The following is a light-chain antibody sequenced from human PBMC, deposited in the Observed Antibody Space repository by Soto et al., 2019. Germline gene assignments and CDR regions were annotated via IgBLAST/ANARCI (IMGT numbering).Light chain of an antibody. CDR2: EGS. V-gene: IGLV2-23*01. Sequence: QSALTQPASVSGSPGQSITISCTGTSSDVGSYNLVSWYQQHPGKAPKLMIYEGSKRPSGVSNRFSGSQSGNTASLTLSGLQAEDEADYSCCSYAGSSTHMVFGGGTQLPAL. CDR3: CSYAGSSTHMV. CDR1: SSDVGSYNL. J-gene: IGLJ2*01.